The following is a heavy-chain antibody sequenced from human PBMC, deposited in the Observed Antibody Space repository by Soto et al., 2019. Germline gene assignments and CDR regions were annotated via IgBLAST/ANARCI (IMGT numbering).Heavy chain of an antibody. V-gene: IGHV1-18*04. CDR2: ISAYNGNT. CDR3: ARGDVVVPAAIHGWFDP. J-gene: IGHJ5*02. Sequence: QVQLVQSGAEVKKPGASVKVSCKASGYTFTSYGISWVRQAPGQGLEWMGWISAYNGNTNYAQKLQGRVTMTTDTSKSTDYMELRSLRYDDTAVYYCARGDVVVPAAIHGWFDPWRQGTLVTVSS. CDR1: GYTFTSYG. D-gene: IGHD2-2*02.